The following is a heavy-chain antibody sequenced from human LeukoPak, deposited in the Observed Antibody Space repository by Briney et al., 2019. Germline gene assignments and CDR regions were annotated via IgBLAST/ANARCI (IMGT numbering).Heavy chain of an antibody. CDR2: ISTSARAT. CDR3: AKVGGYDSS. CDR1: GFAFSTYA. V-gene: IGHV3-23*01. D-gene: IGHD3-22*01. J-gene: IGHJ4*02. Sequence: GGSLRLSCAASGFAFSTYAMTWVRQAPEKGLQWVSTISTSARATYYADSVEGRFTISRDNSKNTLYLQMNSLRAEDTAVYYCAKVGGYDSSWGQGTLVTVSS.